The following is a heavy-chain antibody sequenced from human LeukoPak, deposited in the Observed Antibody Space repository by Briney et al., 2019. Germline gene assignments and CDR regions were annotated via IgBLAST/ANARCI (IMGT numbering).Heavy chain of an antibody. CDR1: GGSISSGSYY. Sequence: SETLSLTCTVSGGSISSGSYYWGWIRQPPGKGLEWIGSIYYSGSTYYNPSLKSRVTISVDTSKNQFSLKLSSVTAADTAVYYCASHPWGSSWYKYFDYWGQGTLVTVSS. CDR3: ASHPWGSSWYKYFDY. V-gene: IGHV4-39*01. J-gene: IGHJ4*02. D-gene: IGHD6-13*01. CDR2: IYYSGST.